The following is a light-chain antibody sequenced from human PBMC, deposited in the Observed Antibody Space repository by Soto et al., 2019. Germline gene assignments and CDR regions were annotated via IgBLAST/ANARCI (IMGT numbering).Light chain of an antibody. Sequence: EIVLTQSPGTLSLSPGERATLSCRASQSVRDSYLAWYQQKPGQAPRLLIHGASNRATGIADRFRGSGSGTDFTLTITRLEPEDCAVYYCQQYGSSPFTFGPGPKVDV. CDR3: QQYGSSPFT. J-gene: IGKJ3*01. CDR1: QSVRDSY. V-gene: IGKV3-20*01. CDR2: GAS.